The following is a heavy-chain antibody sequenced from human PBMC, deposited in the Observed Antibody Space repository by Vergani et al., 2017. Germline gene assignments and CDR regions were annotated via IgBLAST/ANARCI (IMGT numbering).Heavy chain of an antibody. CDR1: GFSLSTSGVG. J-gene: IGHJ6*02. CDR2: IYWDDDK. CDR3: AHTTVTTSYYYYYGMDV. V-gene: IGHV2-5*02. D-gene: IGHD4-11*01. Sequence: QITLKESGPTLVKPTQTLTLTCTFSGFSLSTSGVGVGWIRQPPGKALEWLALIYWDDDKRYSPSLKSRLTLTKDTSKNQVVLTMTNMDPVDTATYYCAHTTVTTSYYYYYGMDVWGQGTTVTVSS.